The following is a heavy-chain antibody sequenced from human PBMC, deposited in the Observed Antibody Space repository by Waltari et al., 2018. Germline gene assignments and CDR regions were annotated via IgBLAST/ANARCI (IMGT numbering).Heavy chain of an antibody. V-gene: IGHV3-23*01. CDR1: GFTFNSYA. J-gene: IGHJ4*02. CDR3: AKALVSSEYSFGGGSDY. D-gene: IGHD5-12*01. Sequence: EVRLLESGGGLVQPGGCRRLSCAASGFTFNSYAMSWVRQAPGKGLEWVSGISGSGGSTFYADSVKGRFTISRDKFKNTLYLDMSNLNADDTAVYYCAKALVSSEYSFGGGSDYWGQGTLVTVSS. CDR2: ISGSGGST.